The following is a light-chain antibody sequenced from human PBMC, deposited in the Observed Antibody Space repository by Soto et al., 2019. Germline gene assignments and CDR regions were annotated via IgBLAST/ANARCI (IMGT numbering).Light chain of an antibody. V-gene: IGLV1-47*01. CDR1: SYNVGKNL. CDR2: KNN. CDR3: AAWDDSLSACV. Sequence: QSVLTQPPSASGTPGQRVTISCSGGSYNVGKNLVYWYQQRPRTAPTLIIFKNNKRPSGVPDRFSGSNSGSSASLSISGLRSEDEADYYCAAWDDSLSACVFGGGTKLTVL. J-gene: IGLJ3*02.